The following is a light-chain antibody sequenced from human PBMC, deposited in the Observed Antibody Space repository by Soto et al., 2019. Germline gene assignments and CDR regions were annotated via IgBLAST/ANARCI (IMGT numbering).Light chain of an antibody. V-gene: IGKV3-15*01. CDR1: QSVSSN. J-gene: IGKJ2*01. CDR3: QHYNNWPFT. Sequence: EIVMTQSPATLSVSPGERATLSCRASQSVSSNLAWYQQKPGQAPTLLIYGASARATGIPARFSGSGSGTEFTLTISSLQSEDLAVYYCQHYNNWPFTFGQGTKLEI. CDR2: GAS.